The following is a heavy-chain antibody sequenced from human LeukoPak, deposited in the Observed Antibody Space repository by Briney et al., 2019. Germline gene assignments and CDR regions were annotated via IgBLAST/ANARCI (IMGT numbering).Heavy chain of an antibody. CDR2: IYHSGST. V-gene: IGHV4-4*02. CDR3: ARELGYCSSTSCYTGRFDP. J-gene: IGHJ5*02. D-gene: IGHD2-2*02. CDR1: GGSISSSNW. Sequence: SETLSLTCAVSGGSISSSNWWSWVRQPPGKGLEWIGEIYHSGSTNYNPSLKSRVTISVDKSKNQFSLKLSSVTAAGTAVYYCARELGYCSSTSCYTGRFDPWGQGTLVTVSS.